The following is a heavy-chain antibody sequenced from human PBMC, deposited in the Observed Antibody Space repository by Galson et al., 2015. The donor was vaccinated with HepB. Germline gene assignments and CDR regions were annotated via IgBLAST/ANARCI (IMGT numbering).Heavy chain of an antibody. D-gene: IGHD2-2*01. CDR2: IWYDGSNK. J-gene: IGHJ6*02. CDR1: GFTFSSYG. CDR3: ARDSSNTCFLDV. V-gene: IGHV3-33*01. Sequence: SLRLSCAASGFTFSSYGMHWVRQAPGKGLEWVAVIWYDGSNKYYADSVKGRFTISRDNSKNTLYLQMNSLRAEDTAVYYCARDSSNTCFLDVWGQGTTVTVSS.